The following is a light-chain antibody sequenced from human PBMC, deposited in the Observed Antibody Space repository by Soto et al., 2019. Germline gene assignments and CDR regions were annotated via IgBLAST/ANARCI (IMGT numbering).Light chain of an antibody. J-gene: IGLJ1*01. CDR3: SSFTNTYSYV. V-gene: IGLV2-14*01. Sequence: QSALTQPASVSGSPGQSITISCTRTSGDVGAHDFVSWYQHHPGKAPRLVIYDVNRRPAGASNRFSGSKSGSTASLTISTLQAEDEADYYCSSFTNTYSYVFGTGTKVTVL. CDR2: DVN. CDR1: SGDVGAHDF.